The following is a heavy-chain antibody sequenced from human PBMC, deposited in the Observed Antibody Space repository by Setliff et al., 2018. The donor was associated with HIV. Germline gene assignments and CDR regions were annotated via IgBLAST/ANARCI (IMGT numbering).Heavy chain of an antibody. CDR1: GGSFSGYY. Sequence: PSETLSLTCAVYGGSFSGYYWSWIRQPPGRGLEWIGEINHFGSTNYNPSLKSRISISVDPSMNHFSLRMSSVTAADTAMYYCARAGELSSNPDASDIWGQGTMVTVSS. CDR2: INHFGST. J-gene: IGHJ3*02. D-gene: IGHD3-16*02. V-gene: IGHV4-34*01. CDR3: ARAGELSSNPDASDI.